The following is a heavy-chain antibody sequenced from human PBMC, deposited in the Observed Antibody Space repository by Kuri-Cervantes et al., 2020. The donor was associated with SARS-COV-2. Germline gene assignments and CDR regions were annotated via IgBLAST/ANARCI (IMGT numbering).Heavy chain of an antibody. Sequence: GGSLRLSCAASGFTFSSYAMSWVRQAPGKGLEWVSVISYHGHDTYYADSVKGRFTISRDSSKDTLYLQMNSLRAEDTAIYYCAKGFMEIPPTRYYDPWGQGTLVTVS. CDR3: AKGFMEIPPTRYYDP. CDR1: GFTFSSYA. J-gene: IGHJ5*02. D-gene: IGHD3-10*01. V-gene: IGHV3-23*01. CDR2: ISYHGHDT.